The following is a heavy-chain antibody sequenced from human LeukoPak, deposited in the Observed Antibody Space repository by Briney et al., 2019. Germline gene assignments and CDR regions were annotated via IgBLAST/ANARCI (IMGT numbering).Heavy chain of an antibody. V-gene: IGHV4-34*01. Sequence: NPSETLSLTCAVYGGSFSGYYWSWIRQPPGKGLEWIGEINHSGSTNYNPSLKSRVTISVDTSKNQFSLKLSSVTAADTAVYYCAREEPSDTYYFDYWGQGTLVTVSS. J-gene: IGHJ4*02. CDR1: GGSFSGYY. D-gene: IGHD1-26*01. CDR2: INHSGST. CDR3: AREEPSDTYYFDY.